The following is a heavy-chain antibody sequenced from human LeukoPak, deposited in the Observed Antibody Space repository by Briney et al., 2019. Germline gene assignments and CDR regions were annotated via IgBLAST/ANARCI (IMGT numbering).Heavy chain of an antibody. V-gene: IGHV4-34*01. CDR3: ARVSTTLWGQYYFDY. Sequence: KPSETLSLTCAVYGGSFSGYYWSWIRQPPGKGLEWIGEINHSGSTNYNPSLKSRVTISVDTSKNQFSLKLSSVTAADTAVYYCARVSTTLWGQYYFDYWGQGTLVTVSS. D-gene: IGHD3-16*01. CDR1: GGSFSGYY. J-gene: IGHJ4*02. CDR2: INHSGST.